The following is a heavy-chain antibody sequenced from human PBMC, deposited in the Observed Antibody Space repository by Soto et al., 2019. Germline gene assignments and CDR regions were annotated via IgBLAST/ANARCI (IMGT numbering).Heavy chain of an antibody. V-gene: IGHV1-3*01. Sequence: QVQLVHSGAEMKKPGASVNISCQASGLTFSDTLINWVRQGPGQGLEWMGWINPAIGNTRYSESFLGRVTISSLSTASTAYVALSYLTSEDTSVYYFAIDIVSVGPRANDAFEVWGQWTMITVSS. D-gene: IGHD1-26*01. CDR2: INPAIGNT. CDR3: AIDIVSVGPRANDAFEV. CDR1: GLTFSDTL. J-gene: IGHJ3*01.